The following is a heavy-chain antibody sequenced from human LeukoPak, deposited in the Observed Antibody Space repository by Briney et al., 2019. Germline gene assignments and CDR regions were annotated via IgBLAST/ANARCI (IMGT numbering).Heavy chain of an antibody. D-gene: IGHD2-15*01. J-gene: IGHJ4*02. CDR2: ITSGGDT. CDR1: GFTFSNYA. Sequence: GGSLRLSCATSGFTFSNYAMTWVRQTPGKVLECVSAITSGGDTHYADSVKGRFTVSRDNSENTLYMQMNSLRAEDTAVYYCAKCAAGGGSCYGWNWGQGTLVTVSS. V-gene: IGHV3-23*01. CDR3: AKCAAGGGSCYGWN.